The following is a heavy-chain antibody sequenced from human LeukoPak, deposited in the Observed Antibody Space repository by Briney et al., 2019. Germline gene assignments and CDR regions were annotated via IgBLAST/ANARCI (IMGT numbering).Heavy chain of an antibody. V-gene: IGHV4-59*01. CDR1: GGSISSYY. CDR3: ARVDSSSSAFDY. CDR2: IYYSGST. J-gene: IGHJ4*02. Sequence: SETLSLTCTVSGGSISSYYWSWIRQPPGKGLEWIGYIYYSGSTNYSPSLKSRVTISVDTSKNQFSLKLSSVTAADTAVYYCARVDSSSSAFDYWGQGTLVTVSS. D-gene: IGHD6-6*01.